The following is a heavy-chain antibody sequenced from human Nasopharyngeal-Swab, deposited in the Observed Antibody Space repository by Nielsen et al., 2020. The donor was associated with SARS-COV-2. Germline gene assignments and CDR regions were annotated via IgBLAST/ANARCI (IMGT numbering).Heavy chain of an antibody. CDR3: ARSTWIPLDS. J-gene: IGHJ4*02. CDR1: GGSFNEYY. D-gene: IGHD5-12*01. V-gene: IGHV4-34*01. CDR2: INHSDRT. Sequence: SETLSLTCGVSGGSFNEYYWSWIRQSPDKGLEWIGEINHSDRTIYNPSLKSRLTISVDTSKSQFSLELRSVTATDTAVHYCARSTWIPLDSWGPGTLVTVSS.